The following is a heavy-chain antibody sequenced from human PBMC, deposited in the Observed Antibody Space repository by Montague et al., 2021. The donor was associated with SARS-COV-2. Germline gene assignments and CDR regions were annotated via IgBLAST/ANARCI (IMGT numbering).Heavy chain of an antibody. CDR1: GDSINSYY. V-gene: IGHV4-59*01. CDR3: ARAQNTCFIANCVNYFEV. J-gene: IGHJ4*02. D-gene: IGHD1-1*01. CDR2: VHYTGST. Sequence: SETLSLTCEVSGDSINSYYWSWIRQSPGKGLEWIGYVHYTGSTKYTPSLKTRVTLSLDTPKNHFSLKLRSVTAADTAIYYCARAQNTCFIANCVNYFEVWGLGALVTVSS.